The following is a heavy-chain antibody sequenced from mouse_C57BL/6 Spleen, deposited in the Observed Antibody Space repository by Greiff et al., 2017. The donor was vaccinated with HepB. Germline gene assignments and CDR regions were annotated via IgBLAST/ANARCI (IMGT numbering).Heavy chain of an antibody. J-gene: IGHJ1*03. D-gene: IGHD2-2*01. CDR1: GFTFSDYG. CDR2: ISSGSSTI. CDR3: ASGTTMVTTEGFDV. V-gene: IGHV5-17*01. Sequence: EVQLVESGGGLVKPGGSLKLSCAASGFTFSDYGMHWVRQAPEKGLEWVAYISSGSSTIYYADTVKGRFTISRDNAKNTLFLQMTSLRSEDAAMYYCASGTTMVTTEGFDVWGTGTTVTVSS.